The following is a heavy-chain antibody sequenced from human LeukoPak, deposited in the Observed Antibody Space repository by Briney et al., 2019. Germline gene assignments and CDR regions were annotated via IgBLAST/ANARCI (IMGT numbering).Heavy chain of an antibody. CDR1: GGSISSYY. CDR2: IYYSGST. V-gene: IGHV4-59*08. CDR3: ARYSSSWNPNWYFDL. D-gene: IGHD6-13*01. J-gene: IGHJ2*01. Sequence: SETLSLTCTVSGGSISSYYWSWIRQPPGKGLEWIGYIYYSGSTNYNPSLKSRVTISVDTSKNQFSLKLSSVIAADTAVYYCARYSSSWNPNWYFDLWGRGTLVTVSS.